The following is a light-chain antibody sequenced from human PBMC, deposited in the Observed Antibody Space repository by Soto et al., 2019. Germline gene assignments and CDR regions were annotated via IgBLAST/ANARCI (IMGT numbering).Light chain of an antibody. J-gene: IGKJ4*01. CDR2: NAS. CDR1: QNVYNN. CDR3: QQCRNWPLT. Sequence: EIVMTQSPATMSVSPGEGATLSCKASQNVYNNLAWYQQRPGQPPRLRIYNASTRATGISARFSGSGYGTEFTLTISSLQSEDFAVYFCQQCRNWPLTFGGGTKVDI. V-gene: IGKV3-15*01.